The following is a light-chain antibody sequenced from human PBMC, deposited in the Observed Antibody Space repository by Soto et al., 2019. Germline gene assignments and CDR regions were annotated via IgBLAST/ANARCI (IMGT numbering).Light chain of an antibody. CDR2: LDSDGSH. V-gene: IGLV4-69*01. Sequence: QSVLTQSPSASVSLGASVKLTCTLSSGHSSYAIAWHQQQPEKGPRYLMKLDSDGSHTKGDAIPDRFSGSSSGAERYLTISSLQSEDEADYYCQTWGTGIHVVFGGGTQLTVL. J-gene: IGLJ2*01. CDR1: SGHSSYA. CDR3: QTWGTGIHVV.